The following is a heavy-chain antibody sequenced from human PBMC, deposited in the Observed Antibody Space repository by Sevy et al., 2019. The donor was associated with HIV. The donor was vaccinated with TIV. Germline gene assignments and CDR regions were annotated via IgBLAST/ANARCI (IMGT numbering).Heavy chain of an antibody. J-gene: IGHJ3*01. D-gene: IGHD3-22*01. CDR3: AKALNPALESMLEVLFRSLKGFDV. V-gene: IGHV3-23*01. CDR2: ISGIRSHT. Sequence: GGSLRLSCAASGFTFNTHAMNGVRQAPGKGLEWVSSISGIRSHTYYAESVKGRFTISRDNSKNTLYLQMNSLRADDTAVYYCAKALNPALESMLEVLFRSLKGFDVWGQGTMVTVSS. CDR1: GFTFNTHA.